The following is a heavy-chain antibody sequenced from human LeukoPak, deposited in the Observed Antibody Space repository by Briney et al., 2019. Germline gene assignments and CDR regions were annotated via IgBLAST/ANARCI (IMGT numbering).Heavy chain of an antibody. CDR2: ISSSSSYI. J-gene: IGHJ4*02. CDR1: GFTFRDHY. D-gene: IGHD6-19*01. Sequence: GGSLRLSCAASGFTFRDHYMTWIRQAPGKGLEWVSSISSSSSYIYYADSVKGRFTISRDNAKNSLYLQMNSLRAEDTAVYYCARDPYSSGLNDYWGQGTLVTVSS. CDR3: ARDPYSSGLNDY. V-gene: IGHV3-11*06.